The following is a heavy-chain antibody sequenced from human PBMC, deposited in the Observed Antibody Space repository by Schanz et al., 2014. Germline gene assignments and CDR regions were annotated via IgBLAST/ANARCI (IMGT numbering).Heavy chain of an antibody. CDR3: ARRVVDTAMVRGFDY. Sequence: QVQLVQSGAEVRKPGSSVTVSCKTSGGTFSSQAISWVRQAPGQGLEWMGRILPILGIANYAQKFQGRVTITADKSTTTAYMELSSLRSEDTALYYCARRVVDTAMVRGFDYWGQGTLVTVSS. D-gene: IGHD5-18*01. CDR1: GGTFSSQA. V-gene: IGHV1-69*04. J-gene: IGHJ4*02. CDR2: ILPILGIA.